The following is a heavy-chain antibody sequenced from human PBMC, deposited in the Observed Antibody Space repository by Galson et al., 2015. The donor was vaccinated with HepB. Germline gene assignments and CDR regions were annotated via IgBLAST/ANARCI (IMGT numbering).Heavy chain of an antibody. D-gene: IGHD2-2*02. Sequence: SVKVSCKASGGTFSSYAISWVRQAPGQGLEWMGGIIPILGTANYAQKFQGRVTITADESTSTAYMELSSLRSEDTAVYYCAGYCSSTSCYMAHDYMDVWGKGTTVTVSS. CDR3: AGYCSSTSCYMAHDYMDV. CDR1: GGTFSSYA. J-gene: IGHJ6*03. CDR2: IIPILGTA. V-gene: IGHV1-69*13.